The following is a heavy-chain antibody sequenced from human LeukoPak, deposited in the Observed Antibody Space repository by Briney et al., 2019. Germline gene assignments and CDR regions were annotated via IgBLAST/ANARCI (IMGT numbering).Heavy chain of an antibody. D-gene: IGHD3-22*01. CDR3: ARDEGDSSGYYPGL. J-gene: IGHJ1*01. CDR2: IWHDGSRK. V-gene: IGHV3-33*01. CDR1: GFTLSNYG. Sequence: PGRSLRLSCAASGFTLSNYGMLWVRQAPGKGGEWVAAIWHDGSRKYYAESVKGRFTISRDNARNTVYVQMDSLRAEDTAVYYCARDEGDSSGYYPGLWGQGTLVTVSS.